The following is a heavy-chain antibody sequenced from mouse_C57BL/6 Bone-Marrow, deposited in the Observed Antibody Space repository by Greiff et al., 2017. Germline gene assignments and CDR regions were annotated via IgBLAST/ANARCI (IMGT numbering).Heavy chain of an antibody. V-gene: IGHV1-81*01. CDR2: IYPRSGNT. CDR3: ARSTVVAPQYWYFDV. J-gene: IGHJ1*03. CDR1: GYTFTSYG. D-gene: IGHD1-1*01. Sequence: VKLQQPGAELVRPGSSVKLSCKASGYTFTSYGISWVKQRTGQGLEWIGEIYPRSGNTYYNEKFKGKATLTADKSSSTAYMELRSLTSEDSAVYFCARSTVVAPQYWYFDVWGTGTTVTVSS.